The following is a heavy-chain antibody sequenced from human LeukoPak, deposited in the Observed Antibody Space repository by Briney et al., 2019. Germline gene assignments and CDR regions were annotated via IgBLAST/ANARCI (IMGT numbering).Heavy chain of an antibody. CDR1: GGSISSYY. Sequence: PSETLSLTCTVSGGSISSYYWSRIRQPPGKGLEWIGYIYYSGSTNYNPSLKSRVTISVDASKNQFSLKLSSVTAADTAVYYCARLFRYGSGSYVDYWGQGTLVTVSS. J-gene: IGHJ4*02. CDR2: IYYSGST. D-gene: IGHD3-10*01. V-gene: IGHV4-59*08. CDR3: ARLFRYGSGSYVDY.